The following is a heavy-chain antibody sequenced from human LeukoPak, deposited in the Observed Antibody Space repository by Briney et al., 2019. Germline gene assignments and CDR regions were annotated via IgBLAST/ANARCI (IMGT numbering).Heavy chain of an antibody. D-gene: IGHD3-10*01. V-gene: IGHV1-69*13. J-gene: IGHJ4*02. CDR1: GGTFSSYP. Sequence: SMKVSCKASGGTFSSYPISWVRQAPGQGLEWMGGIIPIFGSANYAQKFQGRVTITADESTSTAHMELTSLRSEDTAVYYCAKVYYYGSGSYLPPGPFDYWGQGTLVTVSS. CDR2: IIPIFGSA. CDR3: AKVYYYGSGSYLPPGPFDY.